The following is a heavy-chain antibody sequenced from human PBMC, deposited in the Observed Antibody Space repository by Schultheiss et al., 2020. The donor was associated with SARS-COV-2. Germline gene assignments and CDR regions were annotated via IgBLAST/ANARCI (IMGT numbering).Heavy chain of an antibody. J-gene: IGHJ5*02. V-gene: IGHV3-23*01. CDR3: ARGPRFDP. CDR2: ISGSGGST. CDR1: GFTFSSYA. Sequence: GESLKISCAASGFTFSSYAMSWVRQAPGKGLEWVSAISGSGGSTYYADSVKGRFTISRDNSKNTLYLQMNSLRAEDTAVYYCARGPRFDPWGQGTLVTVSS.